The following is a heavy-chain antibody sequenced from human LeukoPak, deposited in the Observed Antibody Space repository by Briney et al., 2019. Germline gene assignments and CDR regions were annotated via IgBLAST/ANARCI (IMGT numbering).Heavy chain of an antibody. J-gene: IGHJ5*02. CDR1: GYTFTSYG. CDR3: ARDRPSGVLFWFDP. V-gene: IGHV1-18*01. CDR2: ISAYNGNT. D-gene: IGHD6-6*01. Sequence: ASVKVSCKASGYTFTSYGVSWVRQAPGQGLEWMGWISAYNGNTNYAQKLQGRVTMTTDTSTSTAYMELRSLRSDDTAVYYCARDRPSGVLFWFDPWGQGTLVTVSS.